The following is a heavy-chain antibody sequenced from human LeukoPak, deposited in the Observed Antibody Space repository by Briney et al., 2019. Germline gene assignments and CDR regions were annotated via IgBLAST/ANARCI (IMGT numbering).Heavy chain of an antibody. J-gene: IGHJ4*02. V-gene: IGHV3-33*06. Sequence: PGRSLRLSCAASGFTFSSYGMHWVRQAPGKGLEWVAVIWYDGSNRYYADSVKGRFTISRDNSKNTLYLQMNSLRAEDTAVYYCAKETRGSYSDYWGQGTLVTVSS. CDR3: AKETRGSYSDY. CDR2: IWYDGSNR. D-gene: IGHD5-12*01. CDR1: GFTFSSYG.